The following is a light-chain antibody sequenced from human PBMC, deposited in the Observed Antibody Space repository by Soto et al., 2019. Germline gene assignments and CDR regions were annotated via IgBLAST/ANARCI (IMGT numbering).Light chain of an antibody. CDR2: AAS. V-gene: IGKV3-15*01. CDR3: QEYNDWPRGT. Sequence: ESVMTQSPASLSVSPGERATLSCRASQSVNTNLAWYQQRPGQAPRVLIYAASTRATGIADRFSGSGSGTDFTLTISSLQPEDIGLYYCQEYNDWPRGTFGQGTKGGY. J-gene: IGKJ1*01. CDR1: QSVNTN.